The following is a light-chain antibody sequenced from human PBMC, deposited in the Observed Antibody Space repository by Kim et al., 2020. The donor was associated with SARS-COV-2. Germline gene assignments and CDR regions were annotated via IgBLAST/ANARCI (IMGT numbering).Light chain of an antibody. CDR1: SSDVGSYNR. J-gene: IGLJ3*02. Sequence: QSALTQPPSVSGSPGQSVTISCTGTSSDVGSYNRVSWYQQPPGTAPKFIMYEVSNRPSGAPDRFSGSRAGNTASLTISGLQAEDEADYYCCSYAGNFSWVFGGGTQLTVL. CDR3: CSYAGNFSWV. V-gene: IGLV2-18*02. CDR2: EVS.